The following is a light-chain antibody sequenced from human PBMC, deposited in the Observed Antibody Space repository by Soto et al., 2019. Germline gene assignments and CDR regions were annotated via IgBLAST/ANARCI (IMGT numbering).Light chain of an antibody. CDR2: GAS. Sequence: EIVLTQSPGTLSLSPGERATLSCRASQSISNSYLAWHQQKPGQAPRLLIYGASNRATGIPDRFSGSGSGTDFTLTINRLEPEDFAVYYFQQYGTSPRTFGQGTRVEI. V-gene: IGKV3-20*01. J-gene: IGKJ1*01. CDR1: QSISNSY. CDR3: QQYGTSPRT.